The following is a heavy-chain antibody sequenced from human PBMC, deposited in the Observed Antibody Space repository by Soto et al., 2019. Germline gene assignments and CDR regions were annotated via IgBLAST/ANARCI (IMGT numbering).Heavy chain of an antibody. D-gene: IGHD5-18*01. CDR3: ARVGRYGWDFDH. CDR1: GFSFRRYS. Sequence: GSLIAKWAGSGFSFRRYSVTLVLQAPGKGLEWVAIINEDGSQKYDVGSVKGRFIISRDNAKDSVYMQMDSLRAGDKSVYFCARVGRYGWDFDHWGQGTMVTVSS. V-gene: IGHV3-7*01. CDR2: INEDGSQK. J-gene: IGHJ4*02.